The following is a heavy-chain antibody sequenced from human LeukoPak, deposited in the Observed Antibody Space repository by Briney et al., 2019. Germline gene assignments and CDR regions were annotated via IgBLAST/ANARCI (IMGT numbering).Heavy chain of an antibody. V-gene: IGHV3-7*01. Sequence: PGGSLRLSCAASGFTFSSYWMSWVRQAPGKGLEWVANIKQDGSEKYYVDSVKGRFTISRDNAKNSLYLQMNSLRAEDTAVYYCAREAYYDSSGYYDYFDYWGQGTLVTVSS. CDR1: GFTFSSYW. J-gene: IGHJ4*02. D-gene: IGHD3-22*01. CDR3: AREAYYDSSGYYDYFDY. CDR2: IKQDGSEK.